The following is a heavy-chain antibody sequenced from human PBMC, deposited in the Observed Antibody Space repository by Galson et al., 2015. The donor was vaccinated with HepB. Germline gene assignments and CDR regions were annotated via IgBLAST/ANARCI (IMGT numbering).Heavy chain of an antibody. V-gene: IGHV1-18*01. J-gene: IGHJ6*03. Sequence: SVKVSCKASGYTFTSYGISWVRQAPGQGLEWMGWISAYNGNTNYAQKLQGRVTMTTDTSTSTAYMELRSLRSDDTAVYYCARRAAGYYYYYYMDVWGKGTTVTVSS. CDR3: ARRAAGYYYYYYMDV. CDR2: ISAYNGNT. CDR1: GYTFTSYG. D-gene: IGHD6-13*01.